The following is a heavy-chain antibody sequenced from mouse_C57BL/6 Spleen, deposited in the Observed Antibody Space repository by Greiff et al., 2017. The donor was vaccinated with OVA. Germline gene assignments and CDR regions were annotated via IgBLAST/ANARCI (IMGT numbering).Heavy chain of an antibody. CDR2: ISYSGST. J-gene: IGHJ1*03. CDR1: GYSITSGYD. D-gene: IGHD3-3*01. CDR3: AREGGDERYFDV. Sequence: EVQLQESGPGMVKPSQSLSLTCTVTGYSITSGYDWHWIRHFPGNKLEWMGYISYSGSTNYNPSLKSRISITHDTSKNHFFLKMNSVTTEDTATYYCAREGGDERYFDVWGTGTTVTVSS. V-gene: IGHV3-1*01.